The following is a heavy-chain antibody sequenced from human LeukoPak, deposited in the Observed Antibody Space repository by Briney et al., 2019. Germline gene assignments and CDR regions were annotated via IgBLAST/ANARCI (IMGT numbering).Heavy chain of an antibody. CDR1: GGSISSGSYY. D-gene: IGHD1-26*01. Sequence: SQTLSLTCTVSGGSISSGSYYWSWIRQPAGKGLEWIGRIYTSGSTNYNPSLKSRVTISVDTSKNQFSLKLSSVTAADTAVYYCARGGNWGQGTLVTVSS. J-gene: IGHJ4*02. CDR3: ARGGN. CDR2: IYTSGST. V-gene: IGHV4-61*02.